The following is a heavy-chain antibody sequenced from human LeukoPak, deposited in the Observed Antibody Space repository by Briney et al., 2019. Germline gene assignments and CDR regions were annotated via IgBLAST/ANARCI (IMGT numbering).Heavy chain of an antibody. D-gene: IGHD3-10*01. V-gene: IGHV4-31*03. J-gene: IGHJ6*02. Sequence: SQTLSLTCTVSGDSINSGGYYWSWIRQHPGKGLEWIGFIYYTGYTYSNPSLKSRFAISLDTSKNQFTLKLNSVTAADTAVYYCARDPGGFGELFGTSGLDVWGQGTTVLVSS. CDR1: GDSINSGGYY. CDR2: IYYTGYT. CDR3: ARDPGGFGELFGTSGLDV.